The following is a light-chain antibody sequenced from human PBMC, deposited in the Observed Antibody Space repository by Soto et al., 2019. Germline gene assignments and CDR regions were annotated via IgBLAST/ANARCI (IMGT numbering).Light chain of an antibody. V-gene: IGKV3-15*01. CDR3: QQYNNWPFPSWT. J-gene: IGKJ1*01. Sequence: EIVMTQSPATLSVSPGERATLSCRASQSVSSNLAWYQQKPGQAPRLLIYGASTRATGIPARFSGSGYGTEFTLTISSLPSEDFAVYYCQQYNNWPFPSWTLGQGTKVEIK. CDR1: QSVSSN. CDR2: GAS.